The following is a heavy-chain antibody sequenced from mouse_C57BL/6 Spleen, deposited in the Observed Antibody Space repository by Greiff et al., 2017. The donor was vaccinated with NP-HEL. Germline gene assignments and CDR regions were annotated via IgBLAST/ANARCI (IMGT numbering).Heavy chain of an antibody. D-gene: IGHD1-1*01. CDR3: ARPSYGSISDYYAMDY. Sequence: EVQGVESGGGLVKPGGSLKLSCAASGFTFSDYGMHWVRQAPEKGLEWVAYISSGSSTIYYADTVKGRFTISRDKAKNTLFLQMTSLRSEDTAMYYCARPSYGSISDYYAMDYWGQGTSVTVSS. CDR2: ISSGSSTI. V-gene: IGHV5-17*01. CDR1: GFTFSDYG. J-gene: IGHJ4*01.